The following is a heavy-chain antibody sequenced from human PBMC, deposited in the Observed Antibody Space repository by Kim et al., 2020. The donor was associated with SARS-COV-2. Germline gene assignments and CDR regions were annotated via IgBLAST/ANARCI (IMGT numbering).Heavy chain of an antibody. J-gene: IGHJ3*02. CDR3: ARWVITMVRGVIITNAFDI. Sequence: RFTISRDNSKNTLYLQMNSLRAEDTAVYYCARWVITMVRGVIITNAFDIWGQGTMVTVSS. D-gene: IGHD3-10*01. V-gene: IGHV3-23*01.